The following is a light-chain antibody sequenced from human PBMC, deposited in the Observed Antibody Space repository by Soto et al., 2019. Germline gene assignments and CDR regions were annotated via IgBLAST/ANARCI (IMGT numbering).Light chain of an antibody. CDR2: GAS. J-gene: IGKJ1*01. Sequence: EIVMPQSPATLSVSPPGSPTFSYSPIQSISDTLAWYQQKPGQAPRLLIYGASTRAPGFPARFSGSGSGTDFTLTISSLQSEDFAVYYCQQYNNWPWTFGQGTKVDIK. CDR1: QSISDT. V-gene: IGKV3-15*01. CDR3: QQYNNWPWT.